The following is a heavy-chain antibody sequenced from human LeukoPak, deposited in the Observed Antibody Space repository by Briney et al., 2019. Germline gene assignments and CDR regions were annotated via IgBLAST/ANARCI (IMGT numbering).Heavy chain of an antibody. CDR1: GYRFADYW. D-gene: IGHD5-24*01. CDR3: ARPVEMATSPFDY. V-gene: IGHV5-51*01. Sequence: WESRKISCKGSGYRFADYWIAWVRQVPGQGLEWMGIIYPDDSDTRYSPSFLGQVTISADKSISTAYLQWSSLKASDTAMYYCARPVEMATSPFDYWGQGTLVTVSS. J-gene: IGHJ4*02. CDR2: IYPDDSDT.